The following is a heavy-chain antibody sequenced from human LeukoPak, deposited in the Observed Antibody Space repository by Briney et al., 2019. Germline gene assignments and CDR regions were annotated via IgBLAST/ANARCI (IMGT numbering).Heavy chain of an antibody. CDR3: ARGNRGAYYYGSVDY. D-gene: IGHD3-10*01. CDR2: IYSGGRT. CDR1: GFTVSSNY. J-gene: IGHJ4*02. Sequence: PGGSLRLSCAASGFTVSSNYMSWVRQAPGKGLEWVSVIYSGGRTYYADSVKGRFTISRDNSKNTLYLQMNSLRAEDTAVYYCARGNRGAYYYGSVDYWGQGTLVTVSS. V-gene: IGHV3-66*01.